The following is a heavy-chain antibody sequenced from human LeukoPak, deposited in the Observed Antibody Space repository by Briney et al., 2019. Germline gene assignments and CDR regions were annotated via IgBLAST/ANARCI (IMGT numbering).Heavy chain of an antibody. V-gene: IGHV4-34*01. D-gene: IGHD3-22*01. CDR3: ARDDYYDSSGDYYFDY. J-gene: IGHJ4*02. Sequence: PSETLSLTCTVSGGSISGYYWSWIRQPPGKGLEWIGEINHSGSTNYNPPLKSRVTISVDTSKNQFSLKLSSVTAADTAVYYCARDDYYDSSGDYYFDYRGQGTLVTVSS. CDR1: GGSISGYY. CDR2: INHSGST.